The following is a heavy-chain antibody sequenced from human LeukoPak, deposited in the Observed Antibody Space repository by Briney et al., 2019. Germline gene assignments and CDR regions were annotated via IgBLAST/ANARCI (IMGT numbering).Heavy chain of an antibody. V-gene: IGHV4-4*07. D-gene: IGHD3-3*01. CDR2: IYTSGST. CDR3: ARGVLRFLEWLPRYYFDY. Sequence: SETLPLTCTVSGGSISSYYWSWIRQPAGKGLEWIGRIYTSGSTNYNPSLKSRVTMSVDTSTNQFSLKRSSVTAADTAVYYCARGVLRFLEWLPRYYFDYWGQGTLVTVSS. J-gene: IGHJ4*02. CDR1: GGSISSYY.